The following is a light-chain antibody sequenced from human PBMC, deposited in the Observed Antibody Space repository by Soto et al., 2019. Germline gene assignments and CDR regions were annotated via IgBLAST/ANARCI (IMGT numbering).Light chain of an antibody. Sequence: QSVLTQPPSASGTPGQRVTNSCSGSSSNIGSNIVHWYQQLPGTAPKLLIYSNSQRPSGVPDRISGSKSGTSASLAIRGIQSEDEGDYYCSSWDGSLNAYVFGTGTKVTVL. V-gene: IGLV1-44*01. CDR1: SSNIGSNI. CDR3: SSWDGSLNAYV. CDR2: SNS. J-gene: IGLJ1*01.